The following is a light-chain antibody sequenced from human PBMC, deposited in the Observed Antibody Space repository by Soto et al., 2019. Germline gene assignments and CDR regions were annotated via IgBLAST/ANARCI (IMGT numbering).Light chain of an antibody. J-gene: IGKJ4*01. CDR3: QQFSSYPLT. Sequence: ERVVTQFPATLSASPGERVTLSCRASQSVASSVAWYQQKPGQAPRLLIYGASSRATGIPDRFSGSGSGTDFTLTISRREPEDFAVYYCQQFSSYPLTFGGGTNV. V-gene: IGKV3-20*01. CDR1: QSVASS. CDR2: GAS.